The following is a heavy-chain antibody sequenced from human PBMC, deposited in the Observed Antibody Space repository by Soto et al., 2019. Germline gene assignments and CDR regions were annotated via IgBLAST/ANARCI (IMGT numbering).Heavy chain of an antibody. CDR3: ARDVFYDFRSCSPSHLFDF. J-gene: IGHJ4*02. CDR1: GFTFTNYV. D-gene: IGHD3-3*01. V-gene: IGHV1-3*01. CDR2: IHAGNGNT. Sequence: QVQLVQSGAEVKKPGASVKGSCKTSGFTFTNYVLFWVRQAPGQRLDWVGWIHAGNGNTEASEKFQGRSTLPTDTSASTAYMELTSLRSEDTALYYCARDVFYDFRSCSPSHLFDFMGKGHLLT.